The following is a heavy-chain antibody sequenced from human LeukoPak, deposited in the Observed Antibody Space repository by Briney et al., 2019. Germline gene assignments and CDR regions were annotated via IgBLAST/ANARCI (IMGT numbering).Heavy chain of an antibody. D-gene: IGHD1-26*01. Sequence: RASVKVSCKASGYTFTSYDINWVRQATGQGLEWMGWMNPNSGGTNYAQKFQGRVTMTRDTSISTAYMELSRLRSDDTAVYYCARETYSGSYYVRWYYFDYWGQGTLVTVSS. CDR1: GYTFTSYD. CDR2: MNPNSGGT. J-gene: IGHJ4*02. CDR3: ARETYSGSYYVRWYYFDY. V-gene: IGHV1-2*02.